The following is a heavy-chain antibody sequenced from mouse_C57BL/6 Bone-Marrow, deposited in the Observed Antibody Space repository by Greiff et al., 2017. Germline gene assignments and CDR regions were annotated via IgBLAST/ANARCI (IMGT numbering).Heavy chain of an antibody. J-gene: IGHJ3*01. CDR3: ARRATMVTGWFAY. CDR1: GYTFTSYW. D-gene: IGHD2-2*01. CDR2: INPGNGGT. Sequence: QVQLQQPGTELVKPGASVKLSCKASGYTFTSYWMHWVKQRPGQGLEWIGNINPGNGGTNYNEKFKSKATLTVDKSSSTAYMQLSSLTSEDSAVSYCARRATMVTGWFAYWGQGTLVTVSA. V-gene: IGHV1-53*01.